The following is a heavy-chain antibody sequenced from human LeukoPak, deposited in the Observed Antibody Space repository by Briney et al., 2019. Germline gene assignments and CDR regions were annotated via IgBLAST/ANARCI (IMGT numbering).Heavy chain of an antibody. J-gene: IGHJ4*02. CDR1: GYTFTDDD. D-gene: IGHD1-26*01. V-gene: IGHV1-18*01. CDR2: ISVYNGDT. CDR3: ARDSEGSTV. Sequence: ASVKVSCKTSGYTFTDDDISWVRQAPGQGLEWMGWISVYNGDTDFAQNLQGRLSLTTDISTSTAYMELRSLTADDTAVYYCARDSEGSTVWGQGTLVTVSS.